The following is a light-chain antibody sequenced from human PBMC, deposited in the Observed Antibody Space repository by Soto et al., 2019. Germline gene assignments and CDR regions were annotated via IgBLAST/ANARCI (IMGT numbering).Light chain of an antibody. Sequence: DIQMTQSPSSLSASVGDRVTITCRASQSISSFLNWYQQKPGKAPKILIHGASSLQSGVPSTFSGSGSGTDFSLTISSLQPEDFATYYCQQSYSTPYTFGQGTKVEIK. CDR1: QSISSF. CDR2: GAS. CDR3: QQSYSTPYT. V-gene: IGKV1-39*01. J-gene: IGKJ2*01.